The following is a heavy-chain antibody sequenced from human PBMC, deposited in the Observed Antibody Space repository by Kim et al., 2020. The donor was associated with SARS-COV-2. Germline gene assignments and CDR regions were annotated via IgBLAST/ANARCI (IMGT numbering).Heavy chain of an antibody. J-gene: IGHJ4*02. D-gene: IGHD3-22*01. V-gene: IGHV3-74*01. Sequence: ADSVKGPFTISRDNAKNTLYLEMNNLRVEDTAVDYCARVPHYDSSGYYFDYWGQGTLVSVSP. CDR3: ARVPHYDSSGYYFDY.